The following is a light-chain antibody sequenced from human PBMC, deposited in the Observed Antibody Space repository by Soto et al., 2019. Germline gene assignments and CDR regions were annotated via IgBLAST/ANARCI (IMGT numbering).Light chain of an antibody. CDR2: DVS. J-gene: IGLJ2*01. CDR1: SSDIGGYNY. Sequence: QSALTQPASMSGSPGQSITISCTGTSSDIGGYNYVSWYQQHPGKAPKLMIYDVSNWPSGVSNRFSGSKSGNTASLTISGLQAEDEDDNYCSSYTSSSTVVFGGGTKLTVL. V-gene: IGLV2-14*03. CDR3: SSYTSSSTVV.